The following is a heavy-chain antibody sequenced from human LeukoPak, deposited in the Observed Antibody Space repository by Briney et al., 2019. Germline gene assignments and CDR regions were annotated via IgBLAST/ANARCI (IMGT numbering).Heavy chain of an antibody. CDR3: ARIREGSDAFDI. Sequence: GESLQISCQGSGSTFTSYWISWVRQLPGKGLEWMGRIDPSDSYTNYSPSFQGHVTISADKSISTAYLQWSSLKASDTAMYYCARIREGSDAFDIWGQGTMVTVSS. J-gene: IGHJ3*02. D-gene: IGHD3-10*01. CDR2: IDPSDSYT. V-gene: IGHV5-10-1*01. CDR1: GSTFTSYW.